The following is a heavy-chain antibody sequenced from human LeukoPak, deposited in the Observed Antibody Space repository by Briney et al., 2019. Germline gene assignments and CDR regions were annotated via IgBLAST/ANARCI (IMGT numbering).Heavy chain of an antibody. J-gene: IGHJ4*02. CDR2: IYASGST. V-gene: IGHV4-61*02. D-gene: IGHD3-9*01. CDR1: GGSICSGSDY. CDR3: AREPKTGYYNVLPFDY. Sequence: PSETLSLTCTVSGGSICSGSDYWSWIRQPAGKGLEWIGRIYASGSTNNNPSLKSRVTISVDTSTNQFSLRLSSVTAADTAVYYCAREPKTGYYNVLPFDYWGQGTLVTVSS.